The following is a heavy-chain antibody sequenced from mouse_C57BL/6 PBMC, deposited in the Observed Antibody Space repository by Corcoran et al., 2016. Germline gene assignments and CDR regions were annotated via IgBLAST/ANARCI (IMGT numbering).Heavy chain of an antibody. CDR1: GYTFTTYG. D-gene: IGHD2-1*01. CDR2: IHTYSGVP. Sequence: QIQLVQSGPELKKPGETVTISCKASGYTFTTYGLSWVTQAPGKGLTWMGWIHTYSGVPTYADDFKGRFAFSLETSASTAYLQINHLKNEDTATYCVSPLYYGNSLYYFDYWGQGTTRTAAS. V-gene: IGHV9-3*01. CDR3: SPLYYGNSLYYFDY. J-gene: IGHJ2*01.